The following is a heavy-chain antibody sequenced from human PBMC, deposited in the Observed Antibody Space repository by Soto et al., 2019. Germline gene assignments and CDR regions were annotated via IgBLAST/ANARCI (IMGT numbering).Heavy chain of an antibody. CDR3: ARSRYCSSTSCYTPHSGYYYYGMDV. J-gene: IGHJ6*02. CDR2: IYPGDSDT. D-gene: IGHD2-2*02. Sequence: GESLKISCKGSGYSFTSYWIGWVRQMPGKGLEWMGIIYPGDSDTRYSPSFQGQVTISADKSIRTAYLQWSSLKASDTAMYYCARSRYCSSTSCYTPHSGYYYYGMDVWGQGTTVTVSS. CDR1: GYSFTSYW. V-gene: IGHV5-51*01.